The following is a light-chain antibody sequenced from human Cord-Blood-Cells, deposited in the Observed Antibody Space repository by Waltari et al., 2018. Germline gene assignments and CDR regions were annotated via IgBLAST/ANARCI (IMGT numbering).Light chain of an antibody. V-gene: IGLV1-51*01. CDR3: GTWDSSLSAVV. J-gene: IGLJ2*01. CDR2: DNI. CDR1: SSNIGNNY. Sequence: QSVLTQPPSVSAAPGQKVTISCSGSSSNIGNNYVSWYQTLPGTAPKLLIYDNITRPSGIPGRFSGSKSGTAATLGITGLQAGDEADYYCGTWDSSLSAVVFGGGTKLTVL.